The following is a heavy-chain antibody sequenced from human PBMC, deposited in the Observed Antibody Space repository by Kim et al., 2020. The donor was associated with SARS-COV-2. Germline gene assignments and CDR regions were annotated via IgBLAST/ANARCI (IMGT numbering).Heavy chain of an antibody. Sequence: DKYHVDSLGGRFIISRDNAKNSLDLQMNSLRAEDTAVYFCARDPHRGSLDYWGQGVLVTVSS. CDR3: ARDPHRGSLDY. V-gene: IGHV3-7*01. CDR2: DK. J-gene: IGHJ4*02. D-gene: IGHD3-10*01.